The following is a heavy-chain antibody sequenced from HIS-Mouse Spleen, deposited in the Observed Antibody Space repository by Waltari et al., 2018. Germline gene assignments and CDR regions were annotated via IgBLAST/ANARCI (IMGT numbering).Heavy chain of an antibody. D-gene: IGHD6-13*01. CDR1: GGSISSSSYY. CDR2: IYYSGST. V-gene: IGHV4-39*07. CDR3: AREIPYSSSWYDWYFDL. Sequence: QLQLQESGPGLVKPSETLSLTCTVSGGSISSSSYYWGWIRQPPGKGLEWIGRIYYSGSTSSNPSLKSRVTISVDTSKNQFSLQLSSVTAADTAVYYCAREIPYSSSWYDWYFDLWGRGTLVTVSS. J-gene: IGHJ2*01.